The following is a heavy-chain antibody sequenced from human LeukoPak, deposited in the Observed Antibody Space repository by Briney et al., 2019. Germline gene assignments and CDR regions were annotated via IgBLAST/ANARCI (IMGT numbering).Heavy chain of an antibody. CDR3: ARELEPTTGNKRVVVAATNLGY. D-gene: IGHD2-15*01. Sequence: GASVKVSCKASGYDFTDYYVHWVRQAPGQGLEWMGWISAYNGNTNYAQKLQGRVTMTTDTSTSTAYMELRSLRSDDTAVYYCARELEPTTGNKRVVVAATNLGYWGQGTLVTVSS. V-gene: IGHV1-18*04. CDR2: ISAYNGNT. CDR1: GYDFTDYY. J-gene: IGHJ4*02.